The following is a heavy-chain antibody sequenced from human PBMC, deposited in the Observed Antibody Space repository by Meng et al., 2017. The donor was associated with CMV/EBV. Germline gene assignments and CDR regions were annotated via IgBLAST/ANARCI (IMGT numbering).Heavy chain of an antibody. V-gene: IGHV1-2*02. D-gene: IGHD2-2*01. CDR1: GYTFTGYY. J-gene: IGHJ4*02. CDR3: ARVERVVPAAMDVFDY. Sequence: ASVKVSCKASGYTFTGYYMHWVRQAPGQGLEWMGWINTNSGGTNYAQKFQGRVTMTRDTSISTAYMELSRLGSDDTAVYYCARVERVVPAAMDVFDYWGQGTLVTVSS. CDR2: INTNSGGT.